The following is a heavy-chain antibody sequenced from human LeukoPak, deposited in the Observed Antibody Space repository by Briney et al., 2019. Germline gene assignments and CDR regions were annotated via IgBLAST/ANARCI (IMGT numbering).Heavy chain of an antibody. J-gene: IGHJ6*03. CDR2: TYYRSKGYN. V-gene: IGHV6-1*01. CDR1: GDSISSNSAT. CDR3: ARDSRLRYFDWLLRIPRTSYMDV. D-gene: IGHD3-9*01. Sequence: SQTLSLTCAISGDSISSNSATWNWISQSPSRGLEWLGSTYYRSKGYNDYAVSLKSRITINPDTSKNQFSLQLNSVTPEDTAVYYCARDSRLRYFDWLLRIPRTSYMDVWGKGTTVTVSS.